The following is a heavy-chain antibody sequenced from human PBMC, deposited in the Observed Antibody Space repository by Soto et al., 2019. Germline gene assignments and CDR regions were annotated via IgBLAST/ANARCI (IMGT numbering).Heavy chain of an antibody. CDR2: ISYDGSNK. CDR3: AKGVVVAAPIDY. J-gene: IGHJ4*02. CDR1: GFTFSSYG. Sequence: GGPLRLSCAASGFTFSSYGMHWVRQAPGKGLEWVAVISYDGSNKYYADSVKGRFTISRDNSKNTLYLQMNSLRAEDTAVYYCAKGVVVAAPIDYWGQGTLVTVSS. D-gene: IGHD2-15*01. V-gene: IGHV3-30*18.